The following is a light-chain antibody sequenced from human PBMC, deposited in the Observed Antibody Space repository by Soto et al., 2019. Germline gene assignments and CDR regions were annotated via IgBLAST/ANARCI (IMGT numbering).Light chain of an antibody. CDR1: SSNIGNNY. CDR2: RNN. J-gene: IGLJ2*01. V-gene: IGLV1-47*01. Sequence: QSVLTQPPSASGTPGQRVTISCSGSSSNIGNNYVHWYQQLPGPAPKLLIYRNNQRPSGVPDRVSGSKSGTSASLAISGLRSEDEADYYCAAWDDSLSGVVFGGGTKVTVL. CDR3: AAWDDSLSGVV.